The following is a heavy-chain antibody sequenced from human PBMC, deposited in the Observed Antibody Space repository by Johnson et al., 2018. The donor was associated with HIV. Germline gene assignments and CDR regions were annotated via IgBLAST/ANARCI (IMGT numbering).Heavy chain of an antibody. CDR3: VTADRGSA. V-gene: IGHV3-23*04. J-gene: IGHJ3*01. CDR1: GFTFSSYA. CDR2: ISGSGGST. Sequence: VQLVESGGGVVQPGRSLRLSCAASGFTFSSYAMSWVRQAPGKGLEWFSAISGSGGSTYYADSVKGRFTISRDNSKNSLYLQMNSLRDEDTAVYYCVTADRGSAWGQGTTVTVSS. D-gene: IGHD1-26*01.